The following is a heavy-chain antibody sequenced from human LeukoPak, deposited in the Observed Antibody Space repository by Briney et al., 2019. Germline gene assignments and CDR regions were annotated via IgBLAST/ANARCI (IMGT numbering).Heavy chain of an antibody. CDR3: ARHRSGGSQDDAFDI. J-gene: IGHJ3*02. CDR1: GFTFSSYG. CDR2: IKQDGSEK. Sequence: GGTLRLSCAASGFTFSSYGMSWVRQAPGKGLEWAADIKQDGSEKYYVDSVKGRFTISRQNAKKSLFLQMNSLRAEDTAVYYCARHRSGGSQDDAFDIWGQGTMVTVSS. V-gene: IGHV3-7*01. D-gene: IGHD2-15*01.